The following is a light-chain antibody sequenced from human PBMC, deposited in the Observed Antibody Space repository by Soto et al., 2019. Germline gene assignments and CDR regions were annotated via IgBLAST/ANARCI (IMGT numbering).Light chain of an antibody. Sequence: EIVLTQSPATLSLSPGERATLSCRASQSVSSYLAWYQQKPGQAPRLLIYDASNRATGIPARFSGSGSGTDFTLTISSLEPQDFAVYYCQQRSNWPPKLTFGGGTKVEIK. CDR2: DAS. V-gene: IGKV3-11*01. CDR1: QSVSSY. J-gene: IGKJ4*01. CDR3: QQRSNWPPKLT.